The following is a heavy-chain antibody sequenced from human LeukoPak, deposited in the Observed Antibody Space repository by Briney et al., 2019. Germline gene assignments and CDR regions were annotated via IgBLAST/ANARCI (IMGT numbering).Heavy chain of an antibody. V-gene: IGHV1-2*02. CDR1: GYTFTGYF. Sequence: ASVKVSCKASGYTFTGYFMHWVRQAPGQGLEWIGWINPNIGATKYARKFQGRVTMTRDTSLSTAYMELSRLRSDDTAVYYCAREHPAGNHPRDPYPFDHWGQGTLVTVSS. J-gene: IGHJ4*02. CDR3: AREHPAGNHPRDPYPFDH. CDR2: INPNIGAT.